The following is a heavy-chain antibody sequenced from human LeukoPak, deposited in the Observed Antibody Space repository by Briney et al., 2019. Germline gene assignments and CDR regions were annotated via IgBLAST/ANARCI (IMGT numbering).Heavy chain of an antibody. V-gene: IGHV3-23*01. CDR3: AKLAHNYDTKVDY. CDR1: GFTFSSYA. D-gene: IGHD3-22*01. CDR2: ISDSGGST. Sequence: GGSLRLSCAASGFTFSSYAMSWVRQAPGKGLEWVSAISDSGGSTYYADSVKGRFTISRDNFKNTLYLQMSSLRAEDTAVYYCAKLAHNYDTKVDYWGQGTLVTDSS. J-gene: IGHJ4*02.